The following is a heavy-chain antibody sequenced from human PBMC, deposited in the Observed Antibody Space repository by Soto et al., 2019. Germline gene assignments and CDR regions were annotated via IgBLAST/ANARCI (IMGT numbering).Heavy chain of an antibody. J-gene: IGHJ6*02. CDR1: GGSISSGDYY. CDR3: ARLDIAAAAPLSYYYGMDV. CDR2: IYYSGNT. V-gene: IGHV4-30-4*01. D-gene: IGHD6-13*01. Sequence: SETLSLTCTVSGGSISSGDYYWSWIRQPPGKGLEWIGYIYYSGNTYYNPSLKSRVTISVDTSKNQFSLQLSSVTAADTAVYYCARLDIAAAAPLSYYYGMDVWGQGTTVTVSS.